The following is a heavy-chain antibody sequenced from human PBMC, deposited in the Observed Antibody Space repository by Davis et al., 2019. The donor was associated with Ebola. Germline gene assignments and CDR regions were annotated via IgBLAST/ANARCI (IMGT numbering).Heavy chain of an antibody. J-gene: IGHJ4*02. D-gene: IGHD2-2*02. V-gene: IGHV3-23*01. CDR2: ITGSGGDT. Sequence: GESLKISCAASGFRFSTYAMAWVRHAPGKGLEWVSVITGSGGDTYYIKSVKGRFTISRDNSKNTLYLQMNSLRAEDTAVYYCARGPAAILVAYYFDYWGQGTLVTVSS. CDR3: ARGPAAILVAYYFDY. CDR1: GFRFSTYA.